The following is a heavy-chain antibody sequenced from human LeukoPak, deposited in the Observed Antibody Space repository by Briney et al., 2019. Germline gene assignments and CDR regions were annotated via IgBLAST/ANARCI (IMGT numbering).Heavy chain of an antibody. V-gene: IGHV1-18*04. J-gene: IGHJ4*02. CDR3: ARGPGIAVAGVFDY. D-gene: IGHD6-19*01. CDR1: GYTFTSYG. CDR2: LSGYTGHT. Sequence: ASVKVSCKASGYTFTSYGINWVRQAPGQGLEWLGWLSGYTGHTNYVQKIQGRVTMTTDTSTNTAYMELRSLRSDDTAEYYCARGPGIAVAGVFDYWGQGSLVTVSS.